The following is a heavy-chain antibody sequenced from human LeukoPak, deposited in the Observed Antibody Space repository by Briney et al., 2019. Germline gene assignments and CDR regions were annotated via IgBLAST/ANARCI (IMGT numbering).Heavy chain of an antibody. V-gene: IGHV4-4*07. D-gene: IGHD3-22*01. CDR2: IYTSGST. J-gene: IGHJ4*02. CDR3: ARGEGDYDSSGYYFDY. CDR1: GGSISSYY. Sequence: SETLSLTCTVSGGSISSYYWSWIRQPAGKGLEWIGRIYTSGSTNYNPSLKGRVTMSVDTSKNQFSLKLSSVTAADTAVYYCARGEGDYDSSGYYFDYWGQGTLVTVSS.